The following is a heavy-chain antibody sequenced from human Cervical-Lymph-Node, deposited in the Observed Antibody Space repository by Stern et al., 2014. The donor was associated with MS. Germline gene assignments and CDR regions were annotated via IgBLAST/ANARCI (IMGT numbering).Heavy chain of an antibody. D-gene: IGHD2-21*02. CDR2: IIPIFGTA. V-gene: IGHV1-69*01. J-gene: IGHJ6*02. Sequence: QVQLMQSGAEVKKPGSSVKVSCKASGGTFSSYAISWVRQAPGQGLEWMGGIIPIFGTANYAQKFQGRVTITADESTSTAYMELSSLRSEDTAVYYCAREFECGGDCPSPMDVWGQGTTVTVSS. CDR3: AREFECGGDCPSPMDV. CDR1: GGTFSSYA.